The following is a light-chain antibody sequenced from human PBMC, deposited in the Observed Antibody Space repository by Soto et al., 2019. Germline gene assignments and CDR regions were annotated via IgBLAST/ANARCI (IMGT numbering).Light chain of an antibody. CDR2: GAS. CDR3: HQYGGSPQT. V-gene: IGKV3-20*01. Sequence: EIVLTQSPGTLSLSPGERATLSCRDSQSVSNYLAWYQRKPGQAPRLLIYGASSRATGIPDRFSGSGSGTDFTLTISRLEPEDFAVYYCHQYGGSPQTFGQGTKVEIK. J-gene: IGKJ1*01. CDR1: QSVSNY.